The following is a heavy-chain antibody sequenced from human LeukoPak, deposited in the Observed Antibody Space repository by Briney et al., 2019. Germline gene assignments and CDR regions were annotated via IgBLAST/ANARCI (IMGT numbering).Heavy chain of an antibody. Sequence: GGSLRLSCAASGFTFSSYSMNWVRQAPGKGLEWISYISSSSSTIYYADSVKGRFTISRDNAKNSLYLQMNSLRAEDTAVYYCAKDWDGYSYGSDAFDIWGQGTVVTVSS. CDR3: AKDWDGYSYGSDAFDI. D-gene: IGHD5-18*01. CDR2: ISSSSSTI. J-gene: IGHJ3*02. V-gene: IGHV3-48*01. CDR1: GFTFSSYS.